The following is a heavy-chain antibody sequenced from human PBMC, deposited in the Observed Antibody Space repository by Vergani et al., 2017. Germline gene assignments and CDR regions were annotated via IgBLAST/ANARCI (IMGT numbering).Heavy chain of an antibody. CDR3: ARVQKYYYDSSGSGGMDV. CDR1: GGSISSYY. CDR2: IYYSGST. V-gene: IGHV4-59*01. D-gene: IGHD3-22*01. Sequence: QVQLQESGPGLVKPSETLSLTCTVSGGSISSYYWSWIRQPPGKGLEWIGYIYYSGSTNYNPSLKSRVTISVDTSKNQFSLKLSSVTAADTAVYYCARVQKYYYDSSGSGGMDVWGKGTTVTVSS. J-gene: IGHJ6*04.